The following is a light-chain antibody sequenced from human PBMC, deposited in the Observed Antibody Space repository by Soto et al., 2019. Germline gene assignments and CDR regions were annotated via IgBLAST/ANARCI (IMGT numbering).Light chain of an antibody. CDR1: QSVSSSF. Sequence: EIVLTQSPGTLSLSPGERAILSCRASQSVSSSFLAWYRQNPGQAPRLLIYSASSRATGIPGRFSGSGSGTDFTLTISRLEPEDFAVYYCQQYGSSPLTFGGGTKVDIK. CDR3: QQYGSSPLT. J-gene: IGKJ4*01. V-gene: IGKV3-20*01. CDR2: SAS.